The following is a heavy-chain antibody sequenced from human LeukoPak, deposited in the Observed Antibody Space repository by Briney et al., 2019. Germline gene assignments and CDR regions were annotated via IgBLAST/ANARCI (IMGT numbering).Heavy chain of an antibody. CDR1: GGSFSGYY. D-gene: IGHD1-26*01. Sequence: PSETLSLTCAVYGGSFSGYYWSWIRQPPGKGLEWIGEINHSGSTNYNPSLKSRVTISVDTSRNQSSLKLSSVTAADTAVYYCAGALSGYFDYWGQGTLVTVSS. V-gene: IGHV4-34*01. CDR3: AGALSGYFDY. J-gene: IGHJ4*02. CDR2: INHSGST.